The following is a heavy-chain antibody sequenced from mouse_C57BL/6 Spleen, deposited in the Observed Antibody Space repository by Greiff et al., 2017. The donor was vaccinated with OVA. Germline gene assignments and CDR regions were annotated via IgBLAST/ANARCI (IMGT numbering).Heavy chain of an antibody. CDR1: GYTFTSYG. Sequence: VQLQQSGAELARPGASVKLSCKASGYTFTSYGISWVKQRTGQGLEWIGEIYPRSGNTYYNEKFKGKATLTADKSSSTAYMEIRSLTSEDAAVYFCAGPYGSSSFAYWGQGTLVTVSA. CDR2: IYPRSGNT. V-gene: IGHV1-81*01. CDR3: AGPYGSSSFAY. D-gene: IGHD1-1*01. J-gene: IGHJ3*01.